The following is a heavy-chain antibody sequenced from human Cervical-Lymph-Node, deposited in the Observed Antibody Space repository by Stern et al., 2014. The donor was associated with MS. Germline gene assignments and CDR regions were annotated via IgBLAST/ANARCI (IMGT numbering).Heavy chain of an antibody. D-gene: IGHD3-10*01. V-gene: IGHV4-59*01. CDR2: IYSSGSA. CDR3: ARTPRGYWYFDL. J-gene: IGHJ2*01. Sequence: QLQLQESGPGLVKASETLSLTCTVSGGSIRSYYWSWIRQPPGKGLEWIGYIYSSGSANYNPSLKSRVTISVDTSKNQFSLKLNSVTAADTAVYSCARTPRGYWYFDLWGRGTLVTVSS. CDR1: GGSIRSYY.